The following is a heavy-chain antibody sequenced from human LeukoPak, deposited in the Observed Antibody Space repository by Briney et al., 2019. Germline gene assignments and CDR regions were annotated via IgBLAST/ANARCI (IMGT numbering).Heavy chain of an antibody. CDR1: GYTFTSYG. Sequence: ASVKVSCKASGYTFTSYGISWVRQAPGQGLEWMGWISAYNGNTNYAQKFQGRVTMTRDTSISTAYMELSRLRSDDTAVYYCARQRMRAVAGCESWFDPWGQGTLVTVSS. CDR3: ARQRMRAVAGCESWFDP. V-gene: IGHV1-18*01. D-gene: IGHD6-19*01. J-gene: IGHJ5*02. CDR2: ISAYNGNT.